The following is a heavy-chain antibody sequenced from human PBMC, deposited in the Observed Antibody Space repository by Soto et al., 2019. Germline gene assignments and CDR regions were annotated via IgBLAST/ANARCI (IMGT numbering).Heavy chain of an antibody. Sequence: ASVKVSCKASGYTFTDYAMHWVRQAPGQRLEWMGWINTGNGNTKYSQKFQGRVTITRDTSASTAYMELSSLRSEGTAIYYCARSAYYYDKRGSGLGAFDIWG. CDR3: ARSAYYYDKRGSGLGAFDI. CDR2: INTGNGNT. CDR1: GYTFTDYA. D-gene: IGHD3-22*01. J-gene: IGHJ3*02. V-gene: IGHV1-3*04.